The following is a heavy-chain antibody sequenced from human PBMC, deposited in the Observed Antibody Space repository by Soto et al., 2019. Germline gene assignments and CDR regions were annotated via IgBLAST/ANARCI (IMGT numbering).Heavy chain of an antibody. CDR2: ISYDGTNK. CDR1: GFAFKTHP. CDR3: ARPVEGPYLDY. J-gene: IGHJ4*02. Sequence: SLILAYSSAGFAFKTHPVDFGLQAPGKGLEWVAFISYDGTNKFYADSVKGRFTISSDTSKSTLYLQMYSLRDPDTAVSYCARPVEGPYLDYWGRPTLLT. V-gene: IGHV3-30-3*01. D-gene: IGHD6-19*01.